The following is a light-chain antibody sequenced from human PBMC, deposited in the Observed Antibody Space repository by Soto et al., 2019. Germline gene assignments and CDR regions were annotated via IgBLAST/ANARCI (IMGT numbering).Light chain of an antibody. J-gene: IGKJ4*01. Sequence: DIELTQSPSTLAGSVIDRFTITCLASQSISSWLAWYQQKPGKAPKLLIYKAFSLESGVPSRFSGSGSGTEFTLTISSLQPDDIATYYCQQYNSYSPPTFGGGTKVDIK. CDR1: QSISSW. CDR3: QQYNSYSPPT. V-gene: IGKV1-5*03. CDR2: KAF.